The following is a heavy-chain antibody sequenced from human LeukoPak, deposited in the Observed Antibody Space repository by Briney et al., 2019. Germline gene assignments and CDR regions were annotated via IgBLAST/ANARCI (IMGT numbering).Heavy chain of an antibody. V-gene: IGHV4-39*01. CDR2: IYSSVST. J-gene: IGHJ4*02. D-gene: IGHD1-26*01. Sequence: SETLSLTCTVSGGSISSNAYYWAWIRQPPGKGLEWIGSIYSSVSTYYNPSLKSRVTISVDTSKNQFSLRLSSVTAADTALYYCAYSGSCGHLGYWGQGIPVTVSS. CDR1: GGSISSNAYY. CDR3: AYSGSCGHLGY.